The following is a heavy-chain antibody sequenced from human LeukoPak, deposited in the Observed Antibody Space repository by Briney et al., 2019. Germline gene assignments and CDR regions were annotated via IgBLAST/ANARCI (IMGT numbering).Heavy chain of an antibody. J-gene: IGHJ4*02. CDR3: ASWEVPAVMPKDY. V-gene: IGHV3-74*01. CDR2: INSDGSST. D-gene: IGHD2-2*01. Sequence: GGSLRLSCAASGFTFSSYWMHWVRQAPGKGLVWVSRINSDGSSTSYADSVKGRFTISRDNAKNTLYLQMNSLRAEDTAVYYCASWEVPAVMPKDYWGQGTLVTVSS. CDR1: GFTFSSYW.